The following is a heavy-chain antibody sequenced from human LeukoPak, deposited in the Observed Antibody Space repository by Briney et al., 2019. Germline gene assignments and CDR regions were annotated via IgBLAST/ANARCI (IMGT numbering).Heavy chain of an antibody. CDR1: GGSISSYY. D-gene: IGHD2-2*01. CDR2: IDYSGST. V-gene: IGHV4-59*12. CDR3: ARRPGTRNWFDP. Sequence: SETLSLTCTVSGGSISSYYWSWIRQPPGKGLEWIGHIDYSGSTNYNPSLKSRVTISVDRSKNQFSLKLSSVTAADTAVYYCARRPGTRNWFDPWGQGTLVTVSS. J-gene: IGHJ5*02.